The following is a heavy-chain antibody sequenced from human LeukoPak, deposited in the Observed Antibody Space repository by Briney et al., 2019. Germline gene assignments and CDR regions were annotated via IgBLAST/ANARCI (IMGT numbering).Heavy chain of an antibody. CDR1: GYSFTDYY. CDR2: INPNSGGT. Sequence: ASVNVSCKASGYSFTDYYMHWVRQAPGQGLEWMGCINPNSGGTNYAQMFQGRVSMTRDTSINTAFMELTRLRSDDTAVYYCAICITATGHLENWGPGTLVTVSS. D-gene: IGHD1-1*01. V-gene: IGHV1-2*02. J-gene: IGHJ4*02. CDR3: AICITATGHLEN.